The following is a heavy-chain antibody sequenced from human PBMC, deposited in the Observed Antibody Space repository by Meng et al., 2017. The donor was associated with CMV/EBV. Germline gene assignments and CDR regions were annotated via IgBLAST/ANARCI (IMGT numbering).Heavy chain of an antibody. CDR3: AKDIVKLEQQLDYDGFDI. Sequence: GESLKISCAASGFTFSSYNMNWVRQAPGKGLEWVSSISSSSYIYYADSVKGRFTISRDNAKNSLHLQMNSLRAEDTAMYYCAKDIVKLEQQLDYDGFDIWGQGTMVTVSS. D-gene: IGHD6-13*01. CDR2: ISSSSYI. V-gene: IGHV3-21*04. J-gene: IGHJ3*02. CDR1: GFTFSSYN.